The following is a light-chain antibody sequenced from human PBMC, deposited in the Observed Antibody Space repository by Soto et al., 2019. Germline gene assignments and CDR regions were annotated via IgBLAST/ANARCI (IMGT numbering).Light chain of an antibody. CDR2: DVG. J-gene: IGLJ3*02. CDR1: SGDVGGYKY. V-gene: IGLV2-11*01. Sequence: QSALTQPRSVSGSPGQSVTISCTGISGDVGGYKYVSWYQHHPGKAPKVMLYDVGKRPSGVPDRFSGSKSGNTASLTISGLQAEDEADYYCCSYAGTYSWVFGGGTKVTVL. CDR3: CSYAGTYSWV.